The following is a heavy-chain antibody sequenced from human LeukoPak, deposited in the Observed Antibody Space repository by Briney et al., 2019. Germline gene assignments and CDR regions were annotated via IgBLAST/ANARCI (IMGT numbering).Heavy chain of an antibody. CDR1: GFTFSSYA. CDR2: ISGSGGST. Sequence: PGGSLRLSCAASGFTFSSYAMSWVRQAPGKGLEWVSAISGSGGSTYYADSVKGRFTISRDNSKNTLYLQMNSLRAEDTAVYYCAKRYGDYQLAHDDYWGQGTLVTVSS. V-gene: IGHV3-23*01. J-gene: IGHJ4*02. D-gene: IGHD4-17*01. CDR3: AKRYGDYQLAHDDY.